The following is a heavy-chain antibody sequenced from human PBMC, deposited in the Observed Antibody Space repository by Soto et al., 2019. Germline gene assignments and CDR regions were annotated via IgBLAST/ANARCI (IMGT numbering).Heavy chain of an antibody. CDR2: IYYSGST. J-gene: IGHJ4*02. Sequence: QVQLQESGPGLVKPSQTLSLTCTVSGGSISSGDYYWGWIRQPPGKGPEWIGYIYYSGSTDYNPSLKSRVTISVDTSKNQFSLKLSSVTAADTAVYYCAREVGRGAIDYWGQGTLVTVSS. D-gene: IGHD2-15*01. V-gene: IGHV4-30-4*01. CDR3: AREVGRGAIDY. CDR1: GGSISSGDYY.